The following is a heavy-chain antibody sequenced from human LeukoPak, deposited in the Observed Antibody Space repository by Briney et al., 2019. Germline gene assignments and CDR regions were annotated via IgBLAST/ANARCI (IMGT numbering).Heavy chain of an antibody. J-gene: IGHJ5*02. D-gene: IGHD3-22*01. Sequence: SETLSLTCTVSGGSISSYYWSWIRQPAGKGLEWIGRIYTSGSTNYNPSLKSRVTMSVDTSKNQFSLKLSSVTAADTAVYYCARDYYDSSGYWYWFDPWGQGTLVTVSS. CDR1: GGSISSYY. CDR3: ARDYYDSSGYWYWFDP. CDR2: IYTSGST. V-gene: IGHV4-4*07.